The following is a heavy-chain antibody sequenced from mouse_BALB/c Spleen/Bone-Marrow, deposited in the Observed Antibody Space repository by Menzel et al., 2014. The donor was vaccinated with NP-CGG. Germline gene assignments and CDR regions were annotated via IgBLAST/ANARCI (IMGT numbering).Heavy chain of an antibody. V-gene: IGHV4-1*02. J-gene: IGHJ3*01. Sequence: DVKLQESGGGLVQPGGSLKLSCAASGFDFSRYWMSWVRQAPGKGLEWIGEINPDSSTINYTPSLKDKFIISRVNAKNTLYLQKSKVRPEDTALYYCTRLHYYGYSAYWGQGTLVTVST. D-gene: IGHD1-2*01. CDR2: INPDSSTI. CDR1: GFDFSRYW. CDR3: TRLHYYGYSAY.